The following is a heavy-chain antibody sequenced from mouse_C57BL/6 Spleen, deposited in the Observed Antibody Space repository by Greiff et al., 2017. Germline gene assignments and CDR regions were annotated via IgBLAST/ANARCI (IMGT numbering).Heavy chain of an antibody. CDR1: GYTFTSYW. J-gene: IGHJ3*01. CDR3: ASERGRLAY. Sequence: QVQLKQSGAELVKPGASVKMSCTASGYTFTSYWITWVKQRPGQGLEWIGDIYPGSGSTNYNEKFKSKATLTVDTSSSTAYMQLSSLTSEDSAVYYCASERGRLAYWGQGTLVTVSA. CDR2: IYPGSGST. V-gene: IGHV1-55*01.